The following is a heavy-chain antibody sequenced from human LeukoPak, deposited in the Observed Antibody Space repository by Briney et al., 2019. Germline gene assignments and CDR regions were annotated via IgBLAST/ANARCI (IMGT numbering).Heavy chain of an antibody. CDR2: IYHSGST. D-gene: IGHD4-17*01. J-gene: IGHJ4*02. V-gene: IGHV4-38-2*02. CDR1: GYSISSGYY. Sequence: SETLSLTCTVSGYSISSGYYWGWIRQPPGKGLEWIGSIYHSGSTYYNPSLKSRVTISVDTSKNRFSLKLSSVTAADTAVYYCASSPLYGDLIDWGQGTLVTVSS. CDR3: ASSPLYGDLID.